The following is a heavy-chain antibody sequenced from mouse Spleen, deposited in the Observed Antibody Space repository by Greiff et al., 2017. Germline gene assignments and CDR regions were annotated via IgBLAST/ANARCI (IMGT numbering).Heavy chain of an antibody. Sequence: EVMLVESGGGLVKPGGSLKLSCAASGFTFSSYAMSWVRQTPEKRLEWVASINSGGSTYYPDSVKGRFNISSDNARNILYLQMSSLRSEDTAMYYCARHGNFGYWGQGTTLTVSS. CDR3: ARHGNFGY. V-gene: IGHV5-6-5*01. CDR1: GFTFSSYA. D-gene: IGHD2-1*01. J-gene: IGHJ2*01. CDR2: INSGGST.